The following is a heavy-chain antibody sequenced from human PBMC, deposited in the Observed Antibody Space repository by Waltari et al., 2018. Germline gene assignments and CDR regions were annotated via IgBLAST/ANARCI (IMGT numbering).Heavy chain of an antibody. CDR3: AKVSKTTTGPGT. CDR2: INLNSGAA. Sequence: QVHLVQSGAEVKKPGASVKVSCKASGYTFTDYYIHGVRQAPGQGLECMGWINLNSGAANYAQSFQGRVTLTRDTSINTVYMELSRLRSDDTAVYYCAKVSKTTTGPGTWGQGTLITVSS. J-gene: IGHJ5*02. V-gene: IGHV1-2*02. CDR1: GYTFTDYY. D-gene: IGHD1-1*01.